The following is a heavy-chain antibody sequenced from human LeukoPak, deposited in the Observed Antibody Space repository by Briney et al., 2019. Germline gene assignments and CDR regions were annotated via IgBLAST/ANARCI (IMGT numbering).Heavy chain of an antibody. CDR1: GGSIRSYY. Sequence: SETLSLTCTVSGGSIRSYYWSWIRQPPGKGLEWIAYIYYSGSTNYNPSLKSRVTISVDTSKNQFSLKVSSVTAADTAVYYCARVFDSGSQAYFYYMDVWGKGTTVTIFS. CDR2: IYYSGST. CDR3: ARVFDSGSQAYFYYMDV. V-gene: IGHV4-59*01. D-gene: IGHD3-10*01. J-gene: IGHJ6*03.